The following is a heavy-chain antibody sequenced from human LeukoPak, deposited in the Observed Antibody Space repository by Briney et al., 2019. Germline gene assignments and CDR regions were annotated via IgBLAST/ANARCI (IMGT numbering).Heavy chain of an antibody. D-gene: IGHD3-16*02. Sequence: GASVKVSCKASGYTFTSYGISWVRQAPGQGLEWMGWISAYNGNTNYAQKLQGRVTMTTDTSTSTAYMELRSLRSDDTAVYYCARDQWSMITFGGVIVFFDYWGQGTLVTVSS. CDR2: ISAYNGNT. CDR1: GYTFTSYG. J-gene: IGHJ4*02. CDR3: ARDQWSMITFGGVIVFFDY. V-gene: IGHV1-18*01.